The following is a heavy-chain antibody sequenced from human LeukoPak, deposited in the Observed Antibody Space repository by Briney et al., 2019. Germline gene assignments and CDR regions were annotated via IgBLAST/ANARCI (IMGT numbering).Heavy chain of an antibody. CDR1: GLTLDKYW. CDR2: IRQDGREK. V-gene: IGHV3-7*03. CDR3: ARGRFFYGWGMDV. D-gene: IGHD2/OR15-2a*01. Sequence: GGPLRLSCVASGLTLDKYWMTWVRQAPGKGLEWVANIRQDGREKDLVDSVKGRFTISRDDATSSVYLQMSSVRVEGTAIYYCARGRFFYGWGMDVWGQGTTVTVS. J-gene: IGHJ6*02.